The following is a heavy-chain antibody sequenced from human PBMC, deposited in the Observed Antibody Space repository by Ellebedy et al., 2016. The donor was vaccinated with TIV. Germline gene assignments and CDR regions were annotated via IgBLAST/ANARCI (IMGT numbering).Heavy chain of an antibody. D-gene: IGHD1-26*01. V-gene: IGHV1-46*01. J-gene: IGHJ4*02. CDR2: INPSGGST. CDR1: GYTFTSYY. Sequence: ASVKVSCXASGYTFTSYYMHWVRQAPGQGLEWMGIINPSGGSTSYPQKFQGRVTMTRDTSISTAYMGLSRLRSDDTAVYYCARLKRGSLDNDYWGQGTLVTVSS. CDR3: ARLKRGSLDNDY.